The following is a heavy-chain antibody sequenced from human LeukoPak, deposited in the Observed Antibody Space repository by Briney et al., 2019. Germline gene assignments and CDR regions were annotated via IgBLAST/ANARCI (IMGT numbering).Heavy chain of an antibody. CDR3: ASEGYSGYEDY. CDR1: AFTFSSYS. Sequence: GGSLTLSCEPSAFTFSSYSVNWVRQAPGKGLEWVSSISSSSSYRYYVDSVKGRFTISRDNAKNSLYLQMNSLRAEDTAVYYCASEGYSGYEDYWGQGTLVTVSS. D-gene: IGHD5-12*01. CDR2: ISSSSSYR. V-gene: IGHV3-21*01. J-gene: IGHJ4*02.